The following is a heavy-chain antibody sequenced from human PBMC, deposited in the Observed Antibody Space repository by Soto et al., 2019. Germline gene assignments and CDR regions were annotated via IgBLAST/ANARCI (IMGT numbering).Heavy chain of an antibody. CDR3: ARKAHITIFGVVSRPLNWFDP. D-gene: IGHD3-3*01. J-gene: IGHJ5*02. V-gene: IGHV3-23*01. Sequence: GGSLRLSCAASGFTFSSYAMSWVRQAPGKGLEWVSAISGSGGSTYYADSVKGRFTISRANSKNTLYLQMNSLRAEDTAVYYCARKAHITIFGVVSRPLNWFDPWGQGTLVTVSS. CDR1: GFTFSSYA. CDR2: ISGSGGST.